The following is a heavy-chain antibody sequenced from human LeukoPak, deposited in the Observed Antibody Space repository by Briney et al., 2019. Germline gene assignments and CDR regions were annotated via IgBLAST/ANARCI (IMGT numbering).Heavy chain of an antibody. CDR1: GYTFTSYA. V-gene: IGHV1-3*01. CDR3: ARGPIAAAKYYFDY. J-gene: IGHJ4*02. CDR2: INAGNGNT. Sequence: GASVKVSCKASGYTFTSYAMHWVRQAPGQRLEWMGWINAGNGNTKYSQKFQGRVTITRDTSASTAYMELSSLRSEDTAVYYCARGPIAAAKYYFDYWGQGTLVTVSS. D-gene: IGHD6-13*01.